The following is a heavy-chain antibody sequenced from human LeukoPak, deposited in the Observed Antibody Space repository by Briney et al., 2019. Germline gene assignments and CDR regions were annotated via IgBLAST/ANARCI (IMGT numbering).Heavy chain of an antibody. CDR3: ARGGIQLWSLYYYYYGMDV. CDR1: GCTFTSYD. J-gene: IGHJ6*02. CDR2: MNPNSGNT. Sequence: ASVKVSCKASGCTFTSYDINWVRQATGQGLEWMGWMNPNSGNTGYAQKFQGRVTMTRNTSISTAYMELSSLRSEDTAVYYCARGGIQLWSLYYYYYGMDVWGQGTTVTVSS. V-gene: IGHV1-8*01. D-gene: IGHD5-18*01.